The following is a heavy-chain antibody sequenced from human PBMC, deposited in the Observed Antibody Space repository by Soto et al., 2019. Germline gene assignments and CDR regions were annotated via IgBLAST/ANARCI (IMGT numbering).Heavy chain of an antibody. CDR1: GGSISSGGYS. J-gene: IGHJ6*02. CDR3: ARYKSNYYYGMDV. D-gene: IGHD1-20*01. Sequence: SETLCLTCAVSGGSISSGGYSWSWIRQPPGKGLEWIGYIYYSGSTYYNPSLKSRVTISVDTSKNQFSLKLSSVTAADTAVYYCARYKSNYYYGMDVWGQGTTVTVSS. V-gene: IGHV4-61*08. CDR2: IYYSGST.